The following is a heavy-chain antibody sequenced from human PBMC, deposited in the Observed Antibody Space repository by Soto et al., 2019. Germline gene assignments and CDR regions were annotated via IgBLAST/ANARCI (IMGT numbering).Heavy chain of an antibody. D-gene: IGHD4-17*01. J-gene: IGHJ4*02. V-gene: IGHV1-18*04. Sequence: GASVKVSCKASGYTFTSYGISWVRQAPGQGLEWMGWISAYNGNTNYAQKLQGRVTMTTDTSTSTAYMELRSLRSDDTAVYYCAREIDPTLPYGASDYWGQGTLVTVSS. CDR2: ISAYNGNT. CDR3: AREIDPTLPYGASDY. CDR1: GYTFTSYG.